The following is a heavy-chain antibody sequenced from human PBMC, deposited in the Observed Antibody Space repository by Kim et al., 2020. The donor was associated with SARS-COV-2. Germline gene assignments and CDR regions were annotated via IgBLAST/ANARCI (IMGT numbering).Heavy chain of an antibody. CDR3: ARHRDSSGTFFDF. V-gene: IGHV4-31*02. Sequence: YITSRHSRVTIAVDTSKNQFSLKLSSVTAADTAVYYCARHRDSSGTFFDFWGQGTLVTVSS. D-gene: IGHD3-22*01. J-gene: IGHJ4*02.